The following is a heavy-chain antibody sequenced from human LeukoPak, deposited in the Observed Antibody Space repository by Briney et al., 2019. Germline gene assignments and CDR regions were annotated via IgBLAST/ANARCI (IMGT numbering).Heavy chain of an antibody. D-gene: IGHD4-17*01. Sequence: GGSLRLSRAASGFTFTSHWMSWVRQAPGKGLEWVSAISGSGGSTYYADSVKGRFTISRDNSKNTLYLQMNSLRAEDTAVYYCAKVPTTVTDDYWGQGTLVTVSS. V-gene: IGHV3-23*01. CDR1: GFTFTSHW. J-gene: IGHJ4*02. CDR3: AKVPTTVTDDY. CDR2: ISGSGGST.